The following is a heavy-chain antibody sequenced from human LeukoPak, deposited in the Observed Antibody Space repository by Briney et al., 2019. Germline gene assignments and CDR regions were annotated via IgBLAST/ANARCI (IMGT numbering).Heavy chain of an antibody. CDR1: GGSFSGYY. Sequence: PSETLSLTCAVYGGSFSGYYWSWIRQPPGKGLEWIGEINHSRSTNYNPSLKSRVTISVDTSKNQFSLRLSSVTAADTAVYYCARGVTVTTQNWFDPWGQGTLVTVSS. CDR3: ARGVTVTTQNWFDP. V-gene: IGHV4-34*01. D-gene: IGHD4-17*01. J-gene: IGHJ5*02. CDR2: INHSRST.